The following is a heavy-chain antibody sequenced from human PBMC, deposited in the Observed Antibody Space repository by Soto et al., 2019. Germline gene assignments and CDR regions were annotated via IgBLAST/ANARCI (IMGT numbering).Heavy chain of an antibody. D-gene: IGHD1-7*01. Sequence: EMQVLESGGGLVQPGGSLRLSCVASGFPFSCCAMSWVRQAPGRGLEWVSTIPGGGDYTNYTDSVRGWFTISRDNSRNTVLLQMNNLTVGDTAMYYSAKNLGPGNYTNRSFDVWGRGTPVTVSS. V-gene: IGHV3-23*01. J-gene: IGHJ2*01. CDR2: IPGGGDYT. CDR1: GFPFSCCA. CDR3: AKNLGPGNYTNRSFDV.